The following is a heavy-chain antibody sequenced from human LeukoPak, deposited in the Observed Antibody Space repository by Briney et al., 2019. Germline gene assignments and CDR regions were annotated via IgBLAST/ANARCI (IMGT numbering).Heavy chain of an antibody. CDR3: ATHDYGDRVDY. Sequence: ASVKVSCKASGYTFTGYYMHWVRQAPGQGLEWMGWINPNSGGTNYAQKFQGRVTMTEDTSTDTAYMELSSLRSEDTAVYYCATHDYGDRVDYWGQGTLVTVSS. J-gene: IGHJ4*02. CDR2: INPNSGGT. CDR1: GYTFTGYY. V-gene: IGHV1-2*02. D-gene: IGHD4-17*01.